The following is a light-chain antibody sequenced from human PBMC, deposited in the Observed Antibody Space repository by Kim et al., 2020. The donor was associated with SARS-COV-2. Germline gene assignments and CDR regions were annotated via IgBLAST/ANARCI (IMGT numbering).Light chain of an antibody. CDR2: DVS. Sequence: QSALTQPASVSGSPGQSITISCTGTSSDVCGYNYVSWYQQHPGKAPKLMIYDVSNRPSGVSNRFSGSKSGNTASLTISGLQAEDEADYYCCSYTSSSTVVFGGGTQLTVL. CDR1: SSDVCGYNY. V-gene: IGLV2-14*03. CDR3: CSYTSSSTVV. J-gene: IGLJ2*01.